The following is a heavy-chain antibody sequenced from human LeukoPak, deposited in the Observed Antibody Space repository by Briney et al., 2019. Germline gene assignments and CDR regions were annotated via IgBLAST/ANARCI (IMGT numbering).Heavy chain of an antibody. V-gene: IGHV1-18*01. CDR2: ISAYNGNT. D-gene: IGHD6-13*01. CDR1: GYTFTSYG. Sequence: ASVKVSCKASGYTFTSYGISRVRQAPGQGLEWMGWISAYNGNTNYAQKLQGRVTMTTDTSTSTAYMELRSLRSDDTAVYYCARGYSSSWPNWFDPWGQGTLVTVSS. CDR3: ARGYSSSWPNWFDP. J-gene: IGHJ5*02.